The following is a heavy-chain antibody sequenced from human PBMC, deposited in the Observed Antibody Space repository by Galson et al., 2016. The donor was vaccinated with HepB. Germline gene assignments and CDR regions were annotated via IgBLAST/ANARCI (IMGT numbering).Heavy chain of an antibody. Sequence: SLRLSCAASGFTFTPYSMIWVRQAPGKGLEWLSYISSSSSTIYYADSLNGRFTISRDNAKNSLFLQMHSLRDEDTAVYFCARSRNPGLGYSIDYWGRGTLVTVSS. J-gene: IGHJ4*02. D-gene: IGHD4-11*01. CDR3: ARSRNPGLGYSIDY. V-gene: IGHV3-48*02. CDR1: GFTFTPYS. CDR2: ISSSSSTI.